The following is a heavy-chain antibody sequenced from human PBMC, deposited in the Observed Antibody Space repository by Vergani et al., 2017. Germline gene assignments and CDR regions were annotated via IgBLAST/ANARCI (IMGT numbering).Heavy chain of an antibody. CDR2: ISFDGTNE. J-gene: IGHJ5*01. V-gene: IGHV3-30-3*01. D-gene: IGHD3-9*01. CDR1: GFALNRHA. CDR3: ARARCIETCYMSNWLDS. Sequence: QVQLVESGGGVVQPGTSLRLSCVVSGFALNRHAMYWVRQAPGKGLEWVVGISFDGTNEYYPDLVKGRFTISRDIAKNTLYLQMNSLRVEDTGVYYCARARCIETCYMSNWLDSWGQGTLVNVS.